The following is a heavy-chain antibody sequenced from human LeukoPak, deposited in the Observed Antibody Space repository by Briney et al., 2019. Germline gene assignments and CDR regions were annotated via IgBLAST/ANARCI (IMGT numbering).Heavy chain of an antibody. J-gene: IGHJ4*02. CDR2: IYYSGST. V-gene: IGHV4-31*03. D-gene: IGHD3-22*01. Sequence: SETLSLTCTVSGGSISSGGYYWSWIRQHPGKGLEWIGSIYYSGSTYYNPSLKSRVTISVDTSKNQFSLKLSSVTSADTAVYYCARDNSYDSSGYAFDYWGQGTLVTVSS. CDR1: GGSISSGGYY. CDR3: ARDNSYDSSGYAFDY.